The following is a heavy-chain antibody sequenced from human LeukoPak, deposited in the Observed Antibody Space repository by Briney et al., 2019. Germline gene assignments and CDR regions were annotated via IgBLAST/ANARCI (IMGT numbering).Heavy chain of an antibody. CDR1: GFTFSKYW. D-gene: IGHD2-2*01. Sequence: GGSLRLSCAGSGFTFSKYWLYWVRQAPGKGLVWVSRINTDGSDTSYADFVKGRSTISRDNAKNTLYLQMSSLRAEDTAVYYCARVESGACSNSRCRNIDFWGQGTLVTVSS. CDR3: ARVESGACSNSRCRNIDF. CDR2: INTDGSDT. V-gene: IGHV3-74*01. J-gene: IGHJ4*02.